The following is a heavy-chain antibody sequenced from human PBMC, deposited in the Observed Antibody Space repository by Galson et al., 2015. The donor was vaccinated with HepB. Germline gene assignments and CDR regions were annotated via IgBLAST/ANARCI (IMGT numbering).Heavy chain of an antibody. J-gene: IGHJ3*02. CDR1: GFAFNNYG. CDR2: ITSGGSST. Sequence: SLRHSCAGSGFAFNNYGMHWVRQVPGKGLVWVSRITSGGSSTDYADSVKGRFTVSRDNAKNTLYMQINSLRVEDTAVYYCARDLAGDGTLGASDIWGQGTMVIVSS. CDR3: ARDLAGDGTLGASDI. V-gene: IGHV3-74*01. D-gene: IGHD7-27*01.